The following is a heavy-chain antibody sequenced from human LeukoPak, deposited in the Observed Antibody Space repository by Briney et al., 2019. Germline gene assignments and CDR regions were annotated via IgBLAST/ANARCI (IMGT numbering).Heavy chain of an antibody. CDR3: ARLSGRVVCSAGSCYIDS. D-gene: IGHD2-15*01. CDR2: IYPGDSDT. Sequence: GESLKISCKGSGYRFTSDWIGWVRQMPGKRLEWMGIIYPGDSDTRYSPSFQGQVTISADTSINTAYLQWSSRKASDTAMYYCARLSGRVVCSAGSCYIDSWGQGTLVTVSS. J-gene: IGHJ4*02. V-gene: IGHV5-51*01. CDR1: GYRFTSDW.